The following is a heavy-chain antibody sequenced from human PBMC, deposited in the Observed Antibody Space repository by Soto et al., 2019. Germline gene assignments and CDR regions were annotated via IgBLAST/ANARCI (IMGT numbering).Heavy chain of an antibody. V-gene: IGHV3-33*01. J-gene: IGHJ4*02. CDR2: IWYDGSNK. CDR3: ARGYDDYDILTGYSVPGDY. CDR1: GFTFSSYG. D-gene: IGHD3-9*01. Sequence: PGGSLRLSCAASGFTFSSYGMHWVRQAPGKGLEWVAVIWYDGSNKYYADSVKGRFTISRDNSKNTLYLQMNSLRAEDTAVYYCARGYDDYDILTGYSVPGDYWGQGTLVTVS.